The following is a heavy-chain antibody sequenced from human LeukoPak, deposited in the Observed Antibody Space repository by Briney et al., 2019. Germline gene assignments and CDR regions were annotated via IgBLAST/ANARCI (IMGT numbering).Heavy chain of an antibody. D-gene: IGHD6-13*01. Sequence: KASETLSLTCTVCGGSISSGSSYWSWIRQPPGKGLKWMGRIYTSGSTNYNPSLKSRVTISVDTSKNQFSLKLSSVTAVDTAVYYCARVPYVRWYRHWYFDIWGRGILVTVSS. CDR1: GGSISSGSSY. CDR3: ARVPYVRWYRHWYFDI. V-gene: IGHV4-61*02. J-gene: IGHJ2*01. CDR2: IYTSGST.